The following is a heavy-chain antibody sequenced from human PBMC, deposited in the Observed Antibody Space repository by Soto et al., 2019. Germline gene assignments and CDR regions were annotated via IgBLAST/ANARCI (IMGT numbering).Heavy chain of an antibody. CDR3: AGDYGDYDLDY. CDR2: IYHSGST. D-gene: IGHD4-17*01. J-gene: IGHJ4*02. CDR1: GFTVSSNY. V-gene: IGHV4-4*02. Sequence: GSLRLSCAASGFTVSSNYMSWVRQAPGKGLEWIGEIYHSGSTNYNPSLKSRVTISVDKSKNQFSLKLSSVTAADTAVYYCAGDYGDYDLDYWGQGTLVTVSS.